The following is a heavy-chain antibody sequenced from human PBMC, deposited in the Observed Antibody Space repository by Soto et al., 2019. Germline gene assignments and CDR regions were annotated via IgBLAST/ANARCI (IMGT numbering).Heavy chain of an antibody. CDR3: AKTSGSYYESRYYFDY. CDR2: ISGSGGST. D-gene: IGHD1-26*01. V-gene: IGHV3-23*01. J-gene: IGHJ4*02. CDR1: GFTFSSYA. Sequence: GGSLRLSCAASGFTFSSYAMSWVRQAPGKGLEWVSAISGSGGSTYYADSVKGRFTISRDNSKNTLYLQMNSLRAEDTAVYYCAKTSGSYYESRYYFDYWGQGTLVTVSS.